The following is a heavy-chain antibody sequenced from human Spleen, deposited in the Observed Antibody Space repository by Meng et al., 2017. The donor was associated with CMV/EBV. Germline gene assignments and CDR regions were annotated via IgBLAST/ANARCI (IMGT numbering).Heavy chain of an antibody. V-gene: IGHV3-30-3*01. D-gene: IGHD6-19*01. Sequence: GGSLRLSCAASGFTFSSYAMHWVRQAPGKGLEWVAFISYDGSNKYYADSVKGRFTISRDNSKNTLYLQRNSLRAEDTAVYYCARVHSSGWHFDYWGQGTLVTVSS. J-gene: IGHJ4*02. CDR1: GFTFSSYA. CDR3: ARVHSSGWHFDY. CDR2: ISYDGSNK.